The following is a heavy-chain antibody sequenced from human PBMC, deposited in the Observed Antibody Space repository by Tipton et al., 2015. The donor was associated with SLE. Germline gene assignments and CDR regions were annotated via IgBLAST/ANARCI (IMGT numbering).Heavy chain of an antibody. CDR2: IYYSGST. Sequence: TLSLTCTVSGGSISSSSYYWGWIRQPPGKGLEWIGSIYYSGSTYYNPSLKSRVTIYVHTSKNQFSLRLSSVTAADTAVYYCAREGISYCGGDCHGSFDYWGQGSLVTVSS. V-gene: IGHV4-39*02. CDR3: AREGISYCGGDCHGSFDY. CDR1: GGSISSSSYY. D-gene: IGHD2-21*01. J-gene: IGHJ4*02.